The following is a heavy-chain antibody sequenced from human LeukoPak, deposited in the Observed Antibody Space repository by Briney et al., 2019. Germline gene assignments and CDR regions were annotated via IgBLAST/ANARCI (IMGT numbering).Heavy chain of an antibody. D-gene: IGHD4-17*01. V-gene: IGHV3-23*01. CDR1: GFTFNSYE. CDR3: AKELTTERTPGVDS. CDR2: ISGSGDTT. J-gene: IGHJ4*02. Sequence: GGSLRLSCAASGFTFNSYEMNWVRQGPGTGLEWVSAISGSGDTTFYADSVKGRFTISRDNSKKTLYLQVNSLRAEDTAVYFCAKELTTERTPGVDSWGQGTLVTVSS.